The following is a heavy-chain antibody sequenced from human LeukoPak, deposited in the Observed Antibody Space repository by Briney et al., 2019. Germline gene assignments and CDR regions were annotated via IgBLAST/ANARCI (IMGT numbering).Heavy chain of an antibody. Sequence: SLRLSCAASGFTFSSYGMHWVRQAPGKGLEWVAVIWYDGSNKYYADSVKGRFTISGDNSKNTLYLQMNSLRAGATSWYCWARARNFGVVRWFDPWGPGTLVTASS. CDR2: IWYDGSNK. D-gene: IGHD3-3*01. CDR3: ARARNFGVVRWFDP. V-gene: IGHV3-33*01. J-gene: IGHJ5*02. CDR1: GFTFSSYG.